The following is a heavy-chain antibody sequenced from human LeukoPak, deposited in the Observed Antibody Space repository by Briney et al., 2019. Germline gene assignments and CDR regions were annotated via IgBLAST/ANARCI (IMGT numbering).Heavy chain of an antibody. CDR3: ARDMYSGSWQFDY. V-gene: IGHV3-53*01. D-gene: IGHD6-13*01. Sequence: GGSLRLSCAASGFTVASYYMSWVRQAPGKGLEWVSVIYIGGSAYYADSVRGRFTISRDNSKNTLYLQMNSLRAEDTAVYYCARDMYSGSWQFDYWGQGTLVTVSS. CDR2: IYIGGSA. CDR1: GFTVASYY. J-gene: IGHJ4*02.